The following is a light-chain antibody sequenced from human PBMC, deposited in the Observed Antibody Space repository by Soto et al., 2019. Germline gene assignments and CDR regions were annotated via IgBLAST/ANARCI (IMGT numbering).Light chain of an antibody. V-gene: IGKV3D-20*02. CDR3: QQRSNWPFT. CDR2: GAS. CDR1: QSVSSN. Sequence: EIVMTQSPATLSVSPGERATLSCRASQSVSSNLAWYQQKPGQAPRLLIYGASNRATGIPDRFSGSGSGTDFTLTISRLEPEDFAVYYCQQRSNWPFTFGGGTKVDIK. J-gene: IGKJ4*01.